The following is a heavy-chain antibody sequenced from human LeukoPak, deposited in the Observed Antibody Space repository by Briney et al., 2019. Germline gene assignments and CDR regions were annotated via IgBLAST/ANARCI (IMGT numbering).Heavy chain of an antibody. CDR2: IYYSGST. CDR1: GGSISSYY. D-gene: IGHD1-7*01. V-gene: IGHV4-59*01. J-gene: IGHJ4*02. Sequence: SETLSLTCTVSGGSISSYYWSWIRQPPGKGLEWIGYIYYSGSTNYNPSLKSRVTISVDTSKNQFSLKLSSVTAADTAVYYCASVTDWNYAFDYWGQGTLVTVSS. CDR3: ASVTDWNYAFDY.